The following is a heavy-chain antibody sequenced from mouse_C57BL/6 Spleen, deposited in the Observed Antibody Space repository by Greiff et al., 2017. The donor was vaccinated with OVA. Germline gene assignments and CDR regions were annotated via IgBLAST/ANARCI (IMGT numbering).Heavy chain of an antibody. D-gene: IGHD1-1*01. CDR3: ARAYYYGSSGLAY. J-gene: IGHJ3*01. V-gene: IGHV5-17*01. CDR2: ISSGSSTI. Sequence: EVKVVESGGGLVKPGGSLKLSCAASGFTFSDYGMHWVRQAPEKGLEWVAYISSGSSTIYYADTVKGRFTISRDNAKNTLFLQMTSLRSEDTAMYYCARAYYYGSSGLAYWGQGTLVTVSA. CDR1: GFTFSDYG.